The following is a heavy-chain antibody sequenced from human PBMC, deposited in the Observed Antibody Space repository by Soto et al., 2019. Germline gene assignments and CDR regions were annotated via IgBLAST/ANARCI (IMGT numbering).Heavy chain of an antibody. Sequence: GGSLRLSCAASGFTFSSYGMHWVRQAPGKGLEWVAVISYDGSNKYYADSVKGRFTISRDNSKNTLYLQMNSLRAEDTAVYYCAKSPIAVAGTSDYWGQGTLVTVSS. CDR2: ISYDGSNK. CDR1: GFTFSSYG. J-gene: IGHJ4*02. V-gene: IGHV3-30*18. D-gene: IGHD6-19*01. CDR3: AKSPIAVAGTSDY.